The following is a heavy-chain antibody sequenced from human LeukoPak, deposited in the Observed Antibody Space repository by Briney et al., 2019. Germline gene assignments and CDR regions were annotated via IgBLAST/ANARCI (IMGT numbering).Heavy chain of an antibody. CDR3: ARSSYYDILTGYYTWFDP. Sequence: SETLSLTCAVSGGSISSGGYSWSWIRQPPGKGLEWIGYIYHSGSTYYNPSLKSRVTISVDRSKNQFSLKLSSVTAADTAVYYCARSSYYDILTGYYTWFDPWGQGTLVTVSS. D-gene: IGHD3-9*01. CDR1: GGSISSGGYS. CDR2: IYHSGST. J-gene: IGHJ5*02. V-gene: IGHV4-30-2*01.